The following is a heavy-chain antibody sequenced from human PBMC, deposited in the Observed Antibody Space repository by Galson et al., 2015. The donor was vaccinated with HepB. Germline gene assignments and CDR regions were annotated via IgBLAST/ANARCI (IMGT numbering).Heavy chain of an antibody. CDR2: FSAESGNR. V-gene: IGHV3-23*01. D-gene: IGHD4-17*01. CDR3: AKGLTSYGSRPIEY. CDR1: GFTFNTYA. Sequence: SLRLSCAASGFTFNTYAMHWVRQAPGKGLEWVSSFSAESGNRYYADSVKGRFTISRDNSKNTLYLEMNTLRAEDTAVYYCAKGLTSYGSRPIEYWGQGALVTVSS. J-gene: IGHJ4*02.